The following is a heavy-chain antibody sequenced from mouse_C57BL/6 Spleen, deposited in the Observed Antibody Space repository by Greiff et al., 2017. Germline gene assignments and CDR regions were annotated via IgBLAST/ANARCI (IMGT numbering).Heavy chain of an antibody. D-gene: IGHD1-1*02. Sequence: EVMLVGSGGGLVKPGGSLKLSCAASGFTFSDYGMHWVRQAPEKGLEWVAYISSGSSTIYYADTVKGRFTISRDNAKNTLFLQMTSLRSEDTAMYYCAREEAYGYFDVWGTGTTVTVSS. V-gene: IGHV5-17*01. J-gene: IGHJ1*03. CDR3: AREEAYGYFDV. CDR2: ISSGSSTI. CDR1: GFTFSDYG.